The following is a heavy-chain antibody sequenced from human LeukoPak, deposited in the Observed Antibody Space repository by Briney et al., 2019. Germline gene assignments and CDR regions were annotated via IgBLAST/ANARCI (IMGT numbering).Heavy chain of an antibody. J-gene: IGHJ6*03. CDR3: ARHRYSGYDWGLYYYYYYYMDV. V-gene: IGHV4-30-2*01. CDR1: GGSVSSGGYY. Sequence: SETLSLTCSVSGGSVSSGGYYWSWIRQPPGGGLEWIGWENYYNVSLRSRVTISVDRSKNQFSLKLISVTAADTAVYYCARHRYSGYDWGLYYYYYYYMDVWGKGTTVTVSS. CDR2: EN. D-gene: IGHD5-12*01.